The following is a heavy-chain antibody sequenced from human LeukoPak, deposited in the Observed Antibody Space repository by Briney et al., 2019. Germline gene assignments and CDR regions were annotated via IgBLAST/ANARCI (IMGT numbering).Heavy chain of an antibody. D-gene: IGHD6-6*01. CDR1: GYSFTSNW. CDR3: ARHVGEYSRSPFDC. J-gene: IGHJ4*02. Sequence: GESLKISCKGSGYSFTSNWIGWVRQMPGKVLEWMGLIYPGDSDTRYRPSFQGQVTISADKSINTAYLQWSSLKASDTAMYYCARHVGEYSRSPFDCWGQGTLVTVSS. CDR2: IYPGDSDT. V-gene: IGHV5-51*01.